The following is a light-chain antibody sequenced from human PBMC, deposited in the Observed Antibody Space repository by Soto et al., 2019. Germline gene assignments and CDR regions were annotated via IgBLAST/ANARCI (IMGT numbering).Light chain of an antibody. CDR1: QSVSSS. Sequence: EIVLTQSPATLSVSPGETVTLSCRASQSVSSSLAWYQQQPGRSPSLLIYGASTRATGIPARFSGSGSGTEFTLTISSLQSEDFAVYHCQQYNNWPPLTFGGGTKVEIK. J-gene: IGKJ4*01. V-gene: IGKV3-15*01. CDR2: GAS. CDR3: QQYNNWPPLT.